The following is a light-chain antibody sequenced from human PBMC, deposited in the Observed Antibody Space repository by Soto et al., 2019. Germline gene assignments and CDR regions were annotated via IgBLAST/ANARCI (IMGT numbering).Light chain of an antibody. V-gene: IGKV1-8*01. Sequence: AIRMTQSPSSLSASTGDRVTITCRASQGISSYLAWYQQKPGKAPKLLIYAASTLQSGVPSMFSGSGSGTDFTLTISCLQSEDFATYYCQQYYSYPQTFVQGTKVEIK. J-gene: IGKJ1*01. CDR1: QGISSY. CDR3: QQYYSYPQT. CDR2: AAS.